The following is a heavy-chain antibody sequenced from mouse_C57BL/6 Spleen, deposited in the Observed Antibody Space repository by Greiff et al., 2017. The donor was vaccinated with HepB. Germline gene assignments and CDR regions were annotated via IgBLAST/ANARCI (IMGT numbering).Heavy chain of an antibody. CDR3: ARRGTVVAGDFDD. J-gene: IGHJ2*01. Sequence: QVQLQQPGAELVMPGASVKLSCKASGYTFTSYWMHWVKQRPGQGLEWIGEIDPSDSYTNYNQKFKGKSTLTVDKSSSTAYMQLSSLTSEDSAVYYCARRGTVVAGDFDDWGQGTTLTVSS. CDR1: GYTFTSYW. CDR2: IDPSDSYT. D-gene: IGHD1-1*01. V-gene: IGHV1-69*01.